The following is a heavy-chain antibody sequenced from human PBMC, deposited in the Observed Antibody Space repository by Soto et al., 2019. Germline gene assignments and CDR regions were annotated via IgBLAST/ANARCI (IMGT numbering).Heavy chain of an antibody. CDR2: IIPMFGTA. V-gene: IGHV1-69*01. J-gene: IGHJ6*02. CDR1: GGSFSNSA. Sequence: VQLVQSGAEIGRPGSSVKVSCKVSGGSFSNSALSWVRQAPGQGLEWMGAIIPMFGTANYEQTFQGRVTITADETTTTTYMELSSLRFEDTAVYYCASEVPDHYGMDIWGQGTTVIVSS. CDR3: ASEVPDHYGMDI.